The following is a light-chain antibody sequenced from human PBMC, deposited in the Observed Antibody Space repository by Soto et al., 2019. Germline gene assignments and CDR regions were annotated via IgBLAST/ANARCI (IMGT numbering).Light chain of an antibody. CDR3: QQANSFLGFT. V-gene: IGKV1-12*01. J-gene: IGKJ3*01. CDR1: QGISNW. Sequence: DIQMTQSPSSVSASVGDRVPITCRARQGISNWLAWYQQKPGKAPKLLIYAASSLQSGVSSRFSGSGSGTDFILTISSLQPEDFAAYYCQQANSFLGFTFGPGTKVDIK. CDR2: AAS.